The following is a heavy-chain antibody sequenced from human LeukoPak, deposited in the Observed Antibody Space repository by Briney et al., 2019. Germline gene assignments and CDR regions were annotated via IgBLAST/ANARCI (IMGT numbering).Heavy chain of an antibody. J-gene: IGHJ5*02. V-gene: IGHV3-23*01. Sequence: PGGSLRLSCAASGFTFSSYAMSWVRQAPGKGLEWVSAISGSGGSTYYADSVEGRFTISRDNSKNTLYLQMNSLRAEDTAVYYCAKDPPSYYDILTGTEPWGQGTLVTVSS. D-gene: IGHD3-9*01. CDR3: AKDPPSYYDILTGTEP. CDR2: ISGSGGST. CDR1: GFTFSSYA.